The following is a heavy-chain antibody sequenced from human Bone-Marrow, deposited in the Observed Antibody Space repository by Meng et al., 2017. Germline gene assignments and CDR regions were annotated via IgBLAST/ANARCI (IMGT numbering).Heavy chain of an antibody. CDR2: IYYSGST. V-gene: IGHV4-39*07. D-gene: IGHD2-2*01. CDR3: ARAGSGIVVVLDP. Sequence: QLQLPESGPGRVKPSATLSLTCTVSGGAISSSSYYWGWIRQPPGKGLEWIGSIYYSGSTYYNPSLKSRVTISVDTSKNQFSLKLSSVTAADTAVYYCARAGSGIVVVLDPWGQGTLVTVSS. J-gene: IGHJ5*02. CDR1: GGAISSSSYY.